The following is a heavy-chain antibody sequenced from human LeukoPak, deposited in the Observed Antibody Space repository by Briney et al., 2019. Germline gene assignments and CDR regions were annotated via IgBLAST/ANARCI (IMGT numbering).Heavy chain of an antibody. CDR1: GFTFSSYS. V-gene: IGHV3-21*01. CDR2: ISSSSSYI. Sequence: GGSLRLSCAASGFTFSSYSMNWVRQAPGKGLEWVSSISSSSSYIYYADSVKGRFTISRDNAKNSLYLQMNSLRAEDTAVYYCARDRSIVGAFDDIYFDYWGQGTLVTVSS. D-gene: IGHD1-26*01. J-gene: IGHJ4*02. CDR3: ARDRSIVGAFDDIYFDY.